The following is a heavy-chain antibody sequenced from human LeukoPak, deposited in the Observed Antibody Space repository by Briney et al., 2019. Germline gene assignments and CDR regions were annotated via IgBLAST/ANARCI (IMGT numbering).Heavy chain of an antibody. V-gene: IGHV3-30*04. CDR3: ARGWHRMSYYDSTTPGY. CDR1: GFTFSSYA. D-gene: IGHD3-22*01. Sequence: PGRSLRLSCAASGFTFSSYAMHWVRQAPGKGLGWVAVISYDGRNKYYADSVKGRFTISRDNSKNTLYLQMNSLRAEDTAVYYCARGWHRMSYYDSTTPGYWGQGTMVTVSS. CDR2: ISYDGRNK. J-gene: IGHJ4*02.